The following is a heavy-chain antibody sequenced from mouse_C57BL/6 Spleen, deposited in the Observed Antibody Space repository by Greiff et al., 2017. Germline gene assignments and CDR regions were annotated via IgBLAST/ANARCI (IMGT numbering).Heavy chain of an antibody. CDR1: GYSFTDYN. Sequence: VQLQQPGPELVKPGASVKISCKASGYSFTDYNMNWVKQSNGKSLEWIGVINPNYGTTSYNQKFKGKATLTVDQSSSTAYMQLNSLTSEDSAVYSCESDQDSGITTLVVPFAYWGQGTLVTVSA. V-gene: IGHV1-39*01. CDR2: INPNYGTT. J-gene: IGHJ3*01. CDR3: ESDQDSGITTLVVPFAY. D-gene: IGHD1-1*01.